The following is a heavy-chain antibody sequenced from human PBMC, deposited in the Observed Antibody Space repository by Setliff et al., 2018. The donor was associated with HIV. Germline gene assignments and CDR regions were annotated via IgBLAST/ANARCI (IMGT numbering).Heavy chain of an antibody. V-gene: IGHV4-39*01. CDR1: GDSISNPNYY. J-gene: IGHJ6*03. CDR2: IDNSGHI. D-gene: IGHD2-21*02. Sequence: SETLSLTCSVSGDSISNPNYYWGWIRQPPGKGLEWIGSIDNSGHIHYNPSLKSRVTISVDSSKNQFFLRLSSVAAADTAVYYCAKLENGDEGGYVDVWGKGTTVTVSS. CDR3: AKLENGDEGGYVDV.